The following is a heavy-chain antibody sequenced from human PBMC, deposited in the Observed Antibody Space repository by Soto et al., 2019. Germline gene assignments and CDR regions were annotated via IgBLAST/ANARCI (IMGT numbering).Heavy chain of an antibody. Sequence: LSLTCTVSGGSISSGDYYWSWIRQPPGKGLEWIGYIYYSGSTYYNPSLKSRVTISVDTSKNQFSLKLSSVTAADTAVYYCARGVGGVTAIDYFDYWGQGTLVTVSS. CDR2: IYYSGST. V-gene: IGHV4-30-4*01. CDR1: GGSISSGDYY. J-gene: IGHJ4*02. CDR3: ARGVGGVTAIDYFDY. D-gene: IGHD2-21*02.